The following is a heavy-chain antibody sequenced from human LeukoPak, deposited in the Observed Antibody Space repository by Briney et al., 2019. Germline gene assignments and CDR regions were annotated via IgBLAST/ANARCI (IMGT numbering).Heavy chain of an antibody. CDR2: IYYSGTN. Sequence: PSETLSLTCTVSGGSISSSSYYWGWIRQPPGKGLEWIGSIYYSGTNYYNASLKSRVTISVDTSKNQFSLKVSSVTAADTAVYYCVEGLSMVRGVTPFDYWGQGTLVTVSS. CDR3: VEGLSMVRGVTPFDY. D-gene: IGHD3-10*01. J-gene: IGHJ4*02. CDR1: GGSISSSSYY. V-gene: IGHV4-39*07.